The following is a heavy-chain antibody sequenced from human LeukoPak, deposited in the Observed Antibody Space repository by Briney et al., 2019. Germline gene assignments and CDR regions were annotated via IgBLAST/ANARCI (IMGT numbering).Heavy chain of an antibody. D-gene: IGHD5-24*01. Sequence: GGSLRLSCAASGFTFSSYWMSWVRQAPGKGLEWVANIKQDGSEKYYVDSVKGRFTISRDNAKNSLYLQMNSLRAEDTAVYYCARDAPGEMATIGYYFDYWGQGTLVTVSS. J-gene: IGHJ4*02. CDR2: IKQDGSEK. CDR3: ARDAPGEMATIGYYFDY. V-gene: IGHV3-7*01. CDR1: GFTFSSYW.